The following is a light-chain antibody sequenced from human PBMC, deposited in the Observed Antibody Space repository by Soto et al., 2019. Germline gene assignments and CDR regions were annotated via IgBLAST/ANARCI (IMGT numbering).Light chain of an antibody. V-gene: IGKV1-9*01. J-gene: IGKJ4*01. CDR1: PGISTY. CDR3: QQIYTYPLS. Sequence: DIQLTQSPSFLSASVGDRVTITCRASPGISTYLVWYQHKTGKAPNLLIYTASTLQSGVPSRFTGSGSGTEFTLTISSLQPEDFATYYCQQIYTYPLSFGGGTKVEIK. CDR2: TAS.